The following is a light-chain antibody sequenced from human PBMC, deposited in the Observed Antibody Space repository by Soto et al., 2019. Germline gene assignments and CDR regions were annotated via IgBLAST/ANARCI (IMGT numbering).Light chain of an antibody. CDR2: EVS. V-gene: IGLV2-18*02. J-gene: IGLJ1*01. CDR3: SSYTSSSTGV. Sequence: QSALTQPPSVSGSPGQSVTISCTGTSSDVGSYNRVSWYQQPPGTAPKLMIYEVSNRPSGVPDRFSGSKSGNTASLTISGLQAEDEADYYCSSYTSSSTGVFGTGTKVTV. CDR1: SSDVGSYNR.